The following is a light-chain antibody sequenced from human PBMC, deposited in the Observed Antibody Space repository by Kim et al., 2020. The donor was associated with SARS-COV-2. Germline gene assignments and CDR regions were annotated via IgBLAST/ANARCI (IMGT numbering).Light chain of an antibody. V-gene: IGKV1-39*01. CDR1: QTISRS. CDR3: QQSHSLPLT. CDR2: AAS. Sequence: ASVGERITITCRASQTISRSLNWYQQKPGKAPKLLIYAASTLQRGVPSSFSGSGSGTDFTLTISSLQPEDFATYYCQQSHSLPLTFGGGTKVDIK. J-gene: IGKJ4*01.